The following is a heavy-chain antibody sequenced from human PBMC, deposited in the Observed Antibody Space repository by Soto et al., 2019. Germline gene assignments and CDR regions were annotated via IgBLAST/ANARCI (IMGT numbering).Heavy chain of an antibody. J-gene: IGHJ1*01. CDR3: THTAAAVEAPGAEYFHH. Sequence: QITLKESGPTLVKPTQTLTLTCSFSGFSLSTSGVGVGWIRQPPGEALEWLALIYWDDDKRYSPSLKSRLTITKDTSKTQVVLTMTNMNPADTATYYCTHTAAAVEAPGAEYFHHWGQGTLVTVSS. CDR2: IYWDDDK. V-gene: IGHV2-5*02. D-gene: IGHD6-25*01. CDR1: GFSLSTSGVG.